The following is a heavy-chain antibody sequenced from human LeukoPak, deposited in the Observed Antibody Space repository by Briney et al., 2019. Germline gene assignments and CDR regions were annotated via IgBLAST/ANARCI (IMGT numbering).Heavy chain of an antibody. V-gene: IGHV1-18*01. CDR2: ISAYSGNT. CDR3: ARDIATVVHQD. J-gene: IGHJ4*02. Sequence: ASVRVSCKASGYTFTNYGITWVRQAPGQGLEWMGWISAYSGNTNYVQKFQGRVTMATDTSTSTAYMELRSLRSDDTAVNYCARDIATVVHQDWGQGTLVTVSS. D-gene: IGHD2-2*01. CDR1: GYTFTNYG.